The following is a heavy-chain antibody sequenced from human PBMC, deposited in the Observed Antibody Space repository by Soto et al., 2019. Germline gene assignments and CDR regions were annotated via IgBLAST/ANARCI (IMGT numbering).Heavy chain of an antibody. J-gene: IGHJ5*02. V-gene: IGHV4-34*01. CDR1: GGSVSGYY. D-gene: IGHD2-2*01. CDR2: INHSGST. CDR3: ASGHVPLPAARSSNLFAP. Sequence: SEALSLTCAVYGGSVSGYYWSWIRQPPGKGLEWIGEINHSGSTNYNPSLKSRVTISVDTSKNQFSLKLSSVTAADTAVYYCASGHVPLPAARSSNLFAPRGQRTLVTVSS.